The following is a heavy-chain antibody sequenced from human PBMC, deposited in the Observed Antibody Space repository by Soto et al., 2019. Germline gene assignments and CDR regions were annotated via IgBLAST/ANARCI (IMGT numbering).Heavy chain of an antibody. CDR3: ASWTPLRHSAAAGTE. CDR2: ISYDGSNK. CDR1: AFTFSSYA. V-gene: IGHV3-30-3*01. Sequence: VQLVESGGGVVQPGRSLRLSCAASAFTFSSYAMHWVRQAPGKGLEWVAVISYDGSNKYYADSVKGRFTISRDNSKNTVYLQMNSLTAEDTAVYYCASWTPLRHSAAAGTEWGQGTLVTVSS. J-gene: IGHJ4*02. D-gene: IGHD6-13*01.